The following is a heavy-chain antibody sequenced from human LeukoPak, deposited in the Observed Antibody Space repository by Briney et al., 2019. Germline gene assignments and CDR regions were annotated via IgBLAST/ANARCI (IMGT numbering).Heavy chain of an antibody. CDR2: IIPIFGTA. D-gene: IGHD3-3*01. J-gene: IGHJ6*02. Sequence: SVNVSCKASGGTFSSYAISWVRQAPGQGLEWMGGIIPIFGTANYAQKFQGRVTITADESTSTAYMELSSLRSEDTAVYYCARDSTIFGVVIGYYYYGMDVWGQGTTVTVSS. CDR1: GGTFSSYA. V-gene: IGHV1-69*13. CDR3: ARDSTIFGVVIGYYYYGMDV.